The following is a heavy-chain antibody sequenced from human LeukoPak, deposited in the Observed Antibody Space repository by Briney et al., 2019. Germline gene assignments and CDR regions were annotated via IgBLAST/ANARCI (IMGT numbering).Heavy chain of an antibody. CDR3: AKDSLRKSIVGTTTRGVNDY. V-gene: IGHV3-30*18. Sequence: PGGSLRLSCTASGFTFSNHGMHWVRQAPGKGLEWVAVISYDGSNKYSADSVKGRFTISRDNSKNTLYLQMNSLRAEDTAVYYCAKDSLRKSIVGTTTRGVNDYWGQGTLVTVSS. J-gene: IGHJ4*02. D-gene: IGHD1-26*01. CDR2: ISYDGSNK. CDR1: GFTFSNHG.